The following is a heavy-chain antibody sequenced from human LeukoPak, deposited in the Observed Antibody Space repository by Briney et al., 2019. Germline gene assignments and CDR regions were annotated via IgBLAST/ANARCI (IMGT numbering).Heavy chain of an antibody. Sequence: SETLSLTCAVYGGSFSGYYWSWIRQPPGKGLEWIGEINHSGSTNYNPSLKSRVTMSVDTSKNQFSLKLSSVTAADTAVYYCASEYYYGSGSSQHWGQGTLVTVSS. V-gene: IGHV4-34*01. CDR3: ASEYYYGSGSSQH. D-gene: IGHD3-10*01. CDR2: INHSGST. CDR1: GGSFSGYY. J-gene: IGHJ1*01.